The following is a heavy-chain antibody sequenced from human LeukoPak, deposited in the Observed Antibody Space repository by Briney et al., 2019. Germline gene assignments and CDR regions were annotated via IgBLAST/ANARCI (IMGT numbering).Heavy chain of an antibody. CDR1: GFTFTEYL. CDR2: INQDGSKK. V-gene: IGHV3-7*01. Sequence: GSLRLSFSNSGFTFTEYLMTWVRQAPGKGLEWVANINQDGSKKFYVDSVKGRFTTSRDNAKNALYLQMNSLRAEDTGVYFCARGQTLTFWGQGTLVTVSS. CDR3: ARGQTLTF. J-gene: IGHJ4*02.